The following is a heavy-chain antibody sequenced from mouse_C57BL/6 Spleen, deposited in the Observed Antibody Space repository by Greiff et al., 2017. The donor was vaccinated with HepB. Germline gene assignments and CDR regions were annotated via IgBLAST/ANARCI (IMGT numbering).Heavy chain of an antibody. CDR2: IHPSDSDT. D-gene: IGHD1-1*01. CDR1: GYTFTSYW. CDR3: ATIYYGSSYWYFDV. J-gene: IGHJ1*03. V-gene: IGHV1-74*01. Sequence: VQLQQPGAELVKPGASVKVSCKASGYTFTSYWMHWVKQRPGQGLEWIGRIHPSDSDTNYNQKFKGKATLTVDKSSSTAYMQLSSLTSEDSAVYYCATIYYGSSYWYFDVWGTGTTVTVSS.